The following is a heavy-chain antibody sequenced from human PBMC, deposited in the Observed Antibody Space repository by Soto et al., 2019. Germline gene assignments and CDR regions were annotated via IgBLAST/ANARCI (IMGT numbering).Heavy chain of an antibody. V-gene: IGHV3-66*01. J-gene: IGHJ1*01. CDR3: ARDFGGPYGDEYFQH. D-gene: IGHD4-17*01. Sequence: PGGSLRLSFAASGFTVSSIYMSWVRPAPGKGLEWVSVIYSGGSTYYADSVKGRFTISRDNSKNTLYLQMNSLRAEDTAVYYCARDFGGPYGDEYFQHWGQGTLVTVSS. CDR2: IYSGGST. CDR1: GFTVSSIY.